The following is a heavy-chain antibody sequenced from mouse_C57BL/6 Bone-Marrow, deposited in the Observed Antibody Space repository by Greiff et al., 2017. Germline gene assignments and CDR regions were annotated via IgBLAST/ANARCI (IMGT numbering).Heavy chain of an antibody. D-gene: IGHD2-5*01. V-gene: IGHV1-64*01. CDR2: IHPNSGST. J-gene: IGHJ4*01. CDR3: AKGAYDSNYVAMDY. Sequence: QVQLQQPGAELVKPGASVKLSCKASGYTFTSYWMHWVKQRPGQGLEWIGMIHPNSGSTNYNEKFKSKATLTVDKSSSTAYMQLSSLTSEDSAVYYCAKGAYDSNYVAMDYWGQGTSVTVSS. CDR1: GYTFTSYW.